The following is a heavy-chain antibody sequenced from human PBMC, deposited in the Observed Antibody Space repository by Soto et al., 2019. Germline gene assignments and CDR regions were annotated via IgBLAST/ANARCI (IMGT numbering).Heavy chain of an antibody. CDR1: GDSVSSNSAA. CDR2: TYYRSKWYN. J-gene: IGHJ6*03. CDR3: ARGAKPAMVRGVNYDYMAV. Sequence: SQTLALTFAISGDSVSSNSAAWNGIRQSPSRGLEWLGRTYYRSKWYNDYAVSVKSRITINPATSKTHSSLPLTSVTPADTAVYYCARGAKPAMVRGVNYDYMAVWAKGTTVPVSS. D-gene: IGHD3-10*01. V-gene: IGHV6-1*01.